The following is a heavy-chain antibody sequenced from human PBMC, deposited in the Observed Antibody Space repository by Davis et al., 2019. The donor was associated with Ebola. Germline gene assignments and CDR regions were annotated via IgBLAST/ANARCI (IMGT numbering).Heavy chain of an antibody. CDR3: ARRGVAVAGTDYYGMDV. CDR2: ISGSGGST. V-gene: IGHV3-23*01. J-gene: IGHJ6*02. D-gene: IGHD6-19*01. CDR1: GFTFSSYA. Sequence: PGGSLRLSCAASGFTFSSYAMSWVRQAPGKGLEWVSAISGSGGSTYYADSVKGRFTISRDNSKNTLYLQMNSLRADDTAVYYCARRGVAVAGTDYYGMDVWGQGTTVTVFS.